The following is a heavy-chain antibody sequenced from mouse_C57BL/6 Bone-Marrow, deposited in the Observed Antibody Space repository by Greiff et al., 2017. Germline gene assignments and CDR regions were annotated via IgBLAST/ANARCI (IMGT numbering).Heavy chain of an antibody. J-gene: IGHJ2*01. CDR1: GYSITSGYY. D-gene: IGHD1-1*01. Sequence: DVQLQESGPGLVKPSQSLSLTCSVTGYSITSGYYWNWIRQFPGNKLEWMGYISYDGSNNYNPSLKNRISITRDTSKNQFFLKLNSVTTEDTATYYCARSSPITTVVATDYFDYWGQGTTLTVSS. CDR3: ARSSPITTVVATDYFDY. V-gene: IGHV3-6*01. CDR2: ISYDGSN.